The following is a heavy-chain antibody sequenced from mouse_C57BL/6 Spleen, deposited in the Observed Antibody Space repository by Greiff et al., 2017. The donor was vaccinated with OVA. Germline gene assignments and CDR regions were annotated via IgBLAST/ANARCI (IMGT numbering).Heavy chain of an antibody. V-gene: IGHV1-39*01. CDR3: ARDGYDYLLAY. CDR1: GYFFTDYN. D-gene: IGHD2-4*01. CDR2: INPNYGTT. Sequence: EVQLQESGPELVKPGASVKISCTASGYFFTDYNMNWVQQSNGKSLEWIGVINPNYGTTSYNQQFKGKATLTVAQSSSTAYMQLNSLTSEDAAVYYCARDGYDYLLAYWGQGTLVTVSA. J-gene: IGHJ3*01.